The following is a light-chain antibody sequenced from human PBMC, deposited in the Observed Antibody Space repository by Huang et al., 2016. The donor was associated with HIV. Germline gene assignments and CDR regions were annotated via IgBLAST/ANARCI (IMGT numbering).Light chain of an antibody. V-gene: IGKV2-28*01. Sequence: DIVMTQSPLSLLVTPGAPSSISCRSSQRLLHSNAYNYLDWYLQKPGQSPHHVIYMYTNLGLGVPDRFSGSRSVTYFTLKSIRVEAEDVGIYYCMQALQTPRTFGQGTRLEIK. CDR3: MQALQTPRT. CDR1: QRLLHSNAYNY. J-gene: IGKJ5*01. CDR2: MYT.